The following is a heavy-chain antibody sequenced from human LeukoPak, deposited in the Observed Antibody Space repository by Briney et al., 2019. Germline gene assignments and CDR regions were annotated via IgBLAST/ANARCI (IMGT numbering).Heavy chain of an antibody. CDR2: IKSKTDGGTT. J-gene: IGHJ4*02. D-gene: IGHD3-10*01. V-gene: IGHV3-15*01. CDR3: TTQLWFGELLLLDY. CDR1: GFTFSNAW. Sequence: SGGSLRLSCAASGFTFSNAWMSWVRQAPGKGLEWVGRIKSKTDGGTTDYAAPVKGRFTISRDGSKNTLYLQMNSLKTEDTAVYYCTTQLWFGELLLLDYWGQGTLVTVSS.